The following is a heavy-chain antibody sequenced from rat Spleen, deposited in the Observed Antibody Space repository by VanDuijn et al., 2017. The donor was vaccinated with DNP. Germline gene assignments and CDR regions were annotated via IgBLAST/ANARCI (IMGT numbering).Heavy chain of an antibody. CDR3: ATHNIGTTSYDMEA. J-gene: IGHJ4*01. Sequence: EVQLVESGGGLVQPGRSLKLSCAASGFTFSDYYMAWVRQAPTKGLEWVASIKTGGGSTYYRDSVKGRFTLSRNNAKTTLYLQMDSLRSEDTATYYCATHNIGTTSYDMEAWGQGTSVTVSS. D-gene: IGHD1-5*01. CDR1: GFTFSDYY. CDR2: IKTGGGST. V-gene: IGHV5-25*01.